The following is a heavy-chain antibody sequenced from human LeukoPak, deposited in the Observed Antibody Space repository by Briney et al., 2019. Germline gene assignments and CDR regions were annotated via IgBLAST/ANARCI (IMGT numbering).Heavy chain of an antibody. CDR2: LDPEDGAR. V-gene: IGHV1-24*01. CDR3: ATGYTYDYSLY. D-gene: IGHD5-18*01. J-gene: IGHJ4*02. Sequence: GASVKVSCKVSGDTVTGFSIHWVRQAPGHGLEWMGGLDPEDGARIFAQKFQGRVTMTEDTSTDTAYMDLSSLRSEDTAVYYCATGYTYDYSLYWGQGTLVTVSS. CDR1: GDTVTGFS.